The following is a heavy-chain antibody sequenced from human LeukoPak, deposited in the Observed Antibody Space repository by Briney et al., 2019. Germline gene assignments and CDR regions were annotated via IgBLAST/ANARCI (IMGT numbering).Heavy chain of an antibody. V-gene: IGHV4-39*01. CDR3: ARLINWYFDR. CDR2: IYYSEST. J-gene: IGHJ2*01. CDR1: GGSISSSSYY. Sequence: PSATLSLTCTVSGGSISSSSYYWGRIRQPPGKGLDWIGNIYYSESTYYNPSLKSRVTISVDTSKNQFSLKLSSVTAANTVVYYWARLINWYFDRGGRGTLVTVS.